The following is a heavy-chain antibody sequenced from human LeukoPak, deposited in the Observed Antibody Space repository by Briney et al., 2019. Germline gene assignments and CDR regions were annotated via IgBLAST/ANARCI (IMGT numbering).Heavy chain of an antibody. CDR3: ARGPYGSGHYYYYYYMDV. Sequence: GASVKVSCKASGYTFTSYGISWVRQAPGQGLEWMGWISAYNGNTNYAQKLQGRVTMTTDTSTSTAYMELRSLRSDDTAVYYCARGPYGSGHYYYYYYMDVWGKGTTVTISS. V-gene: IGHV1-18*01. CDR1: GYTFTSYG. CDR2: ISAYNGNT. J-gene: IGHJ6*03. D-gene: IGHD3-10*01.